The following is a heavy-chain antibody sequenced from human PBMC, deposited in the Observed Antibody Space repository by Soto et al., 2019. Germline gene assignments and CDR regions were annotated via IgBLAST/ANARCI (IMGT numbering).Heavy chain of an antibody. D-gene: IGHD3-10*01. Sequence: PSETLSLTCSVYGGSSSNNYWTWFRQPPGKGLELIGEISPSGTTKYIPPLKSRGTISVGASRKQFFLKVSSVSAADTAVYYCATSLWFGTQPEIWGPGTLVTVSS. J-gene: IGHJ4*02. CDR3: ATSLWFGTQPEI. V-gene: IGHV4-34*01. CDR2: ISPSGTT. CDR1: GGSSSNNY.